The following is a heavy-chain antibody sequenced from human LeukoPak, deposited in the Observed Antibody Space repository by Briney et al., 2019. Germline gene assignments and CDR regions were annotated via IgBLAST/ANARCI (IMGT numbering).Heavy chain of an antibody. J-gene: IGHJ6*02. CDR2: ISAYNGNT. Sequence: ASVKVSCKASGYTFTSYGISWVRQAPGQGLEWMGWISAYNGNTNYAQKLQGRVTMTTDTSTSTAYMELRSLRSDDTAVYYCARVGIVWEWLERYGMDVWGQGTTVTVSS. D-gene: IGHD6-19*01. CDR3: ARVGIVWEWLERYGMDV. V-gene: IGHV1-18*01. CDR1: GYTFTSYG.